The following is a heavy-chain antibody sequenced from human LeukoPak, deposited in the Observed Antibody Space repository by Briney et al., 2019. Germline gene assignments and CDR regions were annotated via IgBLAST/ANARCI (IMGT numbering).Heavy chain of an antibody. CDR2: INPNSGGT. J-gene: IGHJ4*02. Sequence: GASVKVSCKASGYTFTGYYMHWVRQAPGQGLEWMGWINPNSGGTKYAQKFQGRVTMTSDASISTAYMELSSLRSDDTAVYYCASPPDQHLLYYFDYWGQGALVTVSS. D-gene: IGHD2-15*01. V-gene: IGHV1-2*02. CDR3: ASPPDQHLLYYFDY. CDR1: GYTFTGYY.